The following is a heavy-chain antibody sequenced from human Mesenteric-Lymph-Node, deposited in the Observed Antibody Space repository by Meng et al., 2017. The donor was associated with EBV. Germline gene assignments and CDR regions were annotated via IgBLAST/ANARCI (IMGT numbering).Heavy chain of an antibody. D-gene: IGHD4-17*01. CDR3: ARGNTVTNPLDS. J-gene: IGHJ4*02. CDR1: GYSFSEYD. CDR2: MNPISGNT. V-gene: IGHV1-8*01. Sequence: QVQLVQSGAGGKKPGASVKVSCKASGYSFSEYDINWVRQATGQGLEWMGWMNPISGNTAYARKFLGRVTMTRDTSTGTAYMELSSLRSEDAAVYYCARGNTVTNPLDSWGQGTLVTVSS.